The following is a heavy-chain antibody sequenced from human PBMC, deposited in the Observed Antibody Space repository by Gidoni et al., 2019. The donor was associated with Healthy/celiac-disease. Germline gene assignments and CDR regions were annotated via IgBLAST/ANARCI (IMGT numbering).Heavy chain of an antibody. CDR3: ARGWAGSWYGRWFDP. CDR2: IYYSGST. Sequence: QVQLQESGPGLVKPSQTLALTCTVSGGSIRSGGYYWSWIRQHPGKGLEWIGYIYYSGSTYYNPSLKSRVTISVDTSKNQFSLKLSSVTAADTAVYYCARGWAGSWYGRWFDPWGQGTLVTVSS. V-gene: IGHV4-31*03. D-gene: IGHD6-13*01. J-gene: IGHJ5*02. CDR1: GGSIRSGGYY.